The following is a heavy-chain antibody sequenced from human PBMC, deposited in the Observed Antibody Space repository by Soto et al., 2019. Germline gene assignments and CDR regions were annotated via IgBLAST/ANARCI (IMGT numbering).Heavy chain of an antibody. CDR3: ASRPVDPQSDVDCLYYGMDG. CDR2: ISNSGRII. D-gene: IGHD2-21*02. V-gene: IGHV3-48*03. Sequence: GSLRLSCTASGFCLRNYEMNWVRQAPGKGLELLSFISNSGRIIYYADSVKGRFTISRDNARNSVYLQMNNLRAEDTALYYCASRPVDPQSDVDCLYYGMDGWGQGTTVTVSS. CDR1: GFCLRNYE. J-gene: IGHJ6*02.